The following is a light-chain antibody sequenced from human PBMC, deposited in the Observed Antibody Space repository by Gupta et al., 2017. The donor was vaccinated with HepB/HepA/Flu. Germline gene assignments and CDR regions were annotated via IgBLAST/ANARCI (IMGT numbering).Light chain of an antibody. CDR2: AAS. V-gene: IGKV1-39*01. CDR3: QQSYSTPRT. J-gene: IGKJ1*01. CDR1: QSISSY. Sequence: DIQMTQSPSSLSASVGDRVTITCRASQSISSYLNLYQQKPGKAPKLMIYAASSLQSGVPSRFSGSGSGTDLTLTISRLKPEDFATYYCQQSYSTPRTFGQGTKVEIK.